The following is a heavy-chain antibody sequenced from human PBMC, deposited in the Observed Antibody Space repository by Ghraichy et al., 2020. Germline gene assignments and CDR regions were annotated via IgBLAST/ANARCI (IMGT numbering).Heavy chain of an antibody. D-gene: IGHD5-12*01. J-gene: IGHJ4*02. CDR1: GFTFHDYT. CDR3: AKDTPGYPGKALMV. Sequence: GGSLRLSCEASGFTFHDYTMHWVRLAPGKGLEWVSLAAGTTHYADSVKGRFTVSRDNSKNSLYLQMTSLRSEDTALYYCAKDTPGYPGKALMVWGRGTLVTVSS. CDR2: AAGTT. V-gene: IGHV3-43*01.